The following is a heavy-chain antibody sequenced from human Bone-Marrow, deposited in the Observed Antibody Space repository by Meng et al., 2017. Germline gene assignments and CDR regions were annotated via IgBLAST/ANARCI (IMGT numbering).Heavy chain of an antibody. CDR1: GGSISSGGYY. Sequence: QVQLQESGPGLGKPSQTLSLTCTVPGGSISSGGYYWSWIRQHPGKGLEWIGYIYYSGSTYYNPSLKSLVTISVDTSKNQFSLKLSPVTAADTAVYYCAREASPEYYFDYWGQGTLVTVSS. CDR3: AREASPEYYFDY. J-gene: IGHJ4*02. D-gene: IGHD1-14*01. V-gene: IGHV4-31*01. CDR2: IYYSGST.